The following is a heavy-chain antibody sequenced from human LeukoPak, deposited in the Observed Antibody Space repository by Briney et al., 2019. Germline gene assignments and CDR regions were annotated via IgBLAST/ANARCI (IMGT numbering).Heavy chain of an antibody. D-gene: IGHD3-16*02. CDR2: ISSSSSDYI. V-gene: IGHV3-21*01. Sequence: GSLRLSCAASGFTFTNYAMTWVRQAPGKGLEWVSSISSSSSDYIYYADSVKGRFTISRDNAKNTLYLQMNSLRAEDTAVYYCALSVGLGELSLAVLDYWGQGTLVTVSS. CDR3: ALSVGLGELSLAVLDY. J-gene: IGHJ4*02. CDR1: GFTFTNYA.